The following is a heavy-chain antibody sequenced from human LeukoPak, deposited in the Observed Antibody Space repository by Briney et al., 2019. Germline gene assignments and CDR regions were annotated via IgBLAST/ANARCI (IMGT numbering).Heavy chain of an antibody. Sequence: ASVKVSCKASGYTFTDYYIHWVRQAPGQGLEWMGWINPSNGGTNFAQEFQGRVTMTRDTSISTAYMELSRLTSDDTAVYYCARAGYFGSGSYCPYWGQGTLVTVSS. CDR2: INPSNGGT. V-gene: IGHV1-2*02. CDR3: ARAGYFGSGSYCPY. D-gene: IGHD3-10*01. J-gene: IGHJ4*02. CDR1: GYTFTDYY.